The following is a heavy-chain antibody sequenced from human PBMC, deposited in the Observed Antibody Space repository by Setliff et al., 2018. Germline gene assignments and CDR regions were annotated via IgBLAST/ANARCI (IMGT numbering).Heavy chain of an antibody. J-gene: IGHJ4*02. CDR1: GFTFVNYW. D-gene: IGHD3-9*01. Sequence: PGGSLRLSCAASGFTFVNYWMHWVRQAPGKGLVWVSRVNSDGSSTIYADSVKGRFTISRDNAENTLYLQMNSLRPDDTAVYYCAKVLDTTGYYYFDFWGQGTLVTVSS. CDR2: VNSDGSST. CDR3: AKVLDTTGYYYFDF. V-gene: IGHV3-74*01.